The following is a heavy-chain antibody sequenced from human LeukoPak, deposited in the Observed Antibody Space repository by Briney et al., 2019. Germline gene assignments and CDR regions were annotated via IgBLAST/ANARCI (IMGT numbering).Heavy chain of an antibody. Sequence: PSETLSLTCTVSGGSINSYYWSWIRQPPGKGLEWIGYIYYSGSTKYNPSLKSRVTISLDMSKTQFSLKLTSVTAADTAFYYCARLRSGLYFDYWGQGTLVTVSS. J-gene: IGHJ4*02. CDR3: ARLRSGLYFDY. V-gene: IGHV4-59*08. CDR1: GGSINSYY. CDR2: IYYSGST. D-gene: IGHD6-19*01.